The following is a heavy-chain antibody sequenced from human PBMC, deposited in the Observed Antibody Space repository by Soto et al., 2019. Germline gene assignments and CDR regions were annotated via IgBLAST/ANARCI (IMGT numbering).Heavy chain of an antibody. D-gene: IGHD5-12*01. CDR2: LIPYNGDR. Sequence: GASVKVSCKASGYTFTSYGISWARQAPGQGLEWMGLLIPYNGDRIYAQKFQGRVILTTDTATNTAYMELGSLRSDDTAVYYCVRDASSGYRGWWDPWGQGTLVTVSS. CDR3: VRDASSGYRGWWDP. J-gene: IGHJ5*02. CDR1: GYTFTSYG. V-gene: IGHV1-18*01.